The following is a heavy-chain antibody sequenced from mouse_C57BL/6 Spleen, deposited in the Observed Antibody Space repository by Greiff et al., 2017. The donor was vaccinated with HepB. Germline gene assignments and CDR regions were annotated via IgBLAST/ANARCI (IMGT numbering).Heavy chain of an antibody. D-gene: IGHD1-1*01. V-gene: IGHV1-18*01. CDR3: ARRATVVAYWYFDV. Sequence: EVQLVESGPELVKPGASVKIPCKASGYTFTDYNMDWVKQSHGKSLEWIGDINPNNGGTIYNQKFKGKATLTVDKSSSTAYMELRSLTSEDTAVYYCARRATVVAYWYFDVWGTGTTVTVSS. CDR1: GYTFTDYN. J-gene: IGHJ1*03. CDR2: INPNNGGT.